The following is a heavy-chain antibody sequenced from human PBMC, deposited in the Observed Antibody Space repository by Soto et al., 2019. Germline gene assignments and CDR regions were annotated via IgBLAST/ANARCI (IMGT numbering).Heavy chain of an antibody. CDR3: ARRYGGTFDY. Sequence: QVQLQESGPGLVKPSETLSLTCTVSGGSISSYYWSWIRQPPGKGLEWIGYIYYSGSTNYHPSLKSRVTISVDTSKNQFSLKLSSVPAADTAVYYCARRYGGTFDYWGQGALVTVSS. J-gene: IGHJ4*02. V-gene: IGHV4-59*08. CDR1: GGSISSYY. CDR2: IYYSGST. D-gene: IGHD2-15*01.